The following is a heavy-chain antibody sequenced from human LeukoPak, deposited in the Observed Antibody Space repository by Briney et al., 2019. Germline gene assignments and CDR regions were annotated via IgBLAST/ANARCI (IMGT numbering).Heavy chain of an antibody. CDR1: GGTLSSYA. CDR3: ARELGIAARRNWFDP. CDR2: IIPIFGTA. V-gene: IGHV1-69*13. D-gene: IGHD6-6*01. J-gene: IGHJ5*02. Sequence: SVKVSCKASGGTLSSYAISWVRQAPGQGLEWMGGIIPIFGTANYAQKFQGRVTITADESTSTAYMELSSLRSEDTAVYYCARELGIAARRNWFDPWGQGTLVTVSS.